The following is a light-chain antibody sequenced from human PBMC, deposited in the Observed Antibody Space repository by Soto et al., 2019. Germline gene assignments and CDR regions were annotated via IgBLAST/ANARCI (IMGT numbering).Light chain of an antibody. J-gene: IGLJ1*01. Sequence: QSVLTQPPSASGTPGQRITISCSGDRSHIGTNPVAWYQQLPGTAPKLLINNDKHRPSGVPDRFSGSRSGASASLAISGLQAEDEADYFCGTWDSSLNSYVFGTGTKLTVL. V-gene: IGLV1-44*01. CDR3: GTWDSSLNSYV. CDR2: NDK. CDR1: RSHIGTNP.